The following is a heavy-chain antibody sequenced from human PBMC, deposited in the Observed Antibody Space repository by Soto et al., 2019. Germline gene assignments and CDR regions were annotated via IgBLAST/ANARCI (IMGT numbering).Heavy chain of an antibody. CDR1: GFTFSNAW. Sequence: GGSLRLSCAASGFTFSNAWMSWVRQSPGKGLEWVGRIKSKTDGGTTDYAAPVKGRFTISRDDSKNTLYLQMNSLKTEDTAVYYCTTDHMNYDFWSGYVDYWGQGTLVTVSS. J-gene: IGHJ4*02. CDR3: TTDHMNYDFWSGYVDY. D-gene: IGHD3-3*01. CDR2: IKSKTDGGTT. V-gene: IGHV3-15*01.